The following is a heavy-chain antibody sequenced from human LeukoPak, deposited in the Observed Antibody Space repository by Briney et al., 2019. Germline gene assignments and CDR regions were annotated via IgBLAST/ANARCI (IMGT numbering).Heavy chain of an antibody. CDR1: GGTFSSYA. J-gene: IGHJ3*02. CDR3: ARWPHITMIAGVAFDI. D-gene: IGHD3-22*01. CDR2: IIPIFGTA. V-gene: IGHV1-69*13. Sequence: ASVKVSCKASGGTFSSYAISWVQQAPGQGLEWMGGIIPIFGTANYAQKFQGRVTITADESTSTAYMELSSLRSEDTAVYYCARWPHITMIAGVAFDIWGQGTMVTVSS.